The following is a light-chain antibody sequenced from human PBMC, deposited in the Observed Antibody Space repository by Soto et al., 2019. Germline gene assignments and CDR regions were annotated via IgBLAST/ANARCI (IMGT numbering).Light chain of an antibody. J-gene: IGKJ2*01. CDR1: QFIANY. V-gene: IGKV1-39*01. Sequence: DIRMTQSPSSLSASVGDGVTLTCRASQFIANYLNWYQQRPGKVPEVLIYGATTLQSGIPSRFAGSGYGTDFTLTIRNVQPEDSATYYCQHVYNFPHTFGQGTKLEF. CDR3: QHVYNFPHT. CDR2: GAT.